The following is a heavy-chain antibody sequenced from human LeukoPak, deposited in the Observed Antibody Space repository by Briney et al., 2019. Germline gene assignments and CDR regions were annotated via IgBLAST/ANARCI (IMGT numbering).Heavy chain of an antibody. CDR2: IYYSGST. CDR3: AVTYYYDSTGYSHFDY. CDR1: GDSISSTTYY. Sequence: SETQSLTCIVSGDSISSTTYYWGWIRQSPGKGLEWIASIYYSGSTYYNPSLQSRVTISVDTSNNQFSLKLSSVTAADTAVYYCAVTYYYDSTGYSHFDYWGQGILVTVSS. D-gene: IGHD3-22*01. V-gene: IGHV4-39*01. J-gene: IGHJ4*02.